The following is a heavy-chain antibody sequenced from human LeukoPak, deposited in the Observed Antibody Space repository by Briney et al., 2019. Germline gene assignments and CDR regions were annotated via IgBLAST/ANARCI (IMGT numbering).Heavy chain of an antibody. CDR1: GFTFSSYA. CDR2: ISDSGGRT. CDR3: AKAKYRVLVPAAMPGVIDY. V-gene: IGHV3-23*01. J-gene: IGHJ4*02. Sequence: GGSLRLSCAASGFTFSSYAMDWVRQAPGKGLEWVSYISDSGGRTYYADSVKGRFTISRDNSKNTLYLQLNSLGAEDTAVYYCAKAKYRVLVPAAMPGVIDYWGQGTLVTVSS. D-gene: IGHD2-2*01.